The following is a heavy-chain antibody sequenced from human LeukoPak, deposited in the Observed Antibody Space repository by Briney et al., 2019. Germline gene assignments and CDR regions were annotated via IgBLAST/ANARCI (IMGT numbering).Heavy chain of an antibody. CDR2: IYHSGST. CDR3: ARVGYYGSGSYYYYYYYMDV. J-gene: IGHJ6*03. CDR1: GGSITSSNW. Sequence: SETLSLTCAVSGGSITSSNWWSWVRQPPGKGLEWIGEIYHSGSTNYNSSLKSRVTISVDTSKSQFSLKLSSVTAADTAVYYCARVGYYGSGSYYYYYYYMDVWGKGTTVTVSS. D-gene: IGHD3-10*01. V-gene: IGHV4-4*02.